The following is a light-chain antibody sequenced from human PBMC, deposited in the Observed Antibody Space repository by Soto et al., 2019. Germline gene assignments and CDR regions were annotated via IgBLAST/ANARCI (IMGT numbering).Light chain of an antibody. CDR1: QGVGSY. CDR3: QQYNIWPPT. CDR2: GAS. J-gene: IGKJ3*01. Sequence: VMTQSPATLSVSPGERATFSCRASQGVGSYLAWYQQKPGQAPRRLIYGASNRATGIPARFSGSGSGTDFTLTISSLQSEDFAHYYCQQYNIWPPTFGPGTKVHIK. V-gene: IGKV3-15*01.